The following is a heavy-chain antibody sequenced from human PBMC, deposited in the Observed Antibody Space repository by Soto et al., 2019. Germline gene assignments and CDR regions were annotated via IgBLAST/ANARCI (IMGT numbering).Heavy chain of an antibody. Sequence: GSLRLSCEASGFTFSSYAMSWVRQAPGKGLEWVSGIGGGGSTTYYADSVKGRFTISRDNSKNTLYLQVNSLRAEDTAVYYCARDQAAGGTISRYFQDWGQGTLVTVSS. V-gene: IGHV3-23*01. CDR2: IGGGGSTT. D-gene: IGHD6-13*01. J-gene: IGHJ1*01. CDR3: ARDQAAGGTISRYFQD. CDR1: GFTFSSYA.